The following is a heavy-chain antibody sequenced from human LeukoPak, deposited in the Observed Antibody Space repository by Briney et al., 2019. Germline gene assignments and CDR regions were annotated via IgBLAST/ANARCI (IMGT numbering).Heavy chain of an antibody. CDR1: GFTFSSYG. Sequence: GGSLRLSCAASGFTFSSYGMHWVRQAPGKGLEWVAFIRYDGSNKYYADSVKGRFTISRDNSKNTLYLQMNSLRAEDTAVYYCARDLGYCSSTSCPAAGQAYFDYWGQGTLVTVSS. D-gene: IGHD2-2*01. CDR3: ARDLGYCSSTSCPAAGQAYFDY. V-gene: IGHV3-30*02. CDR2: IRYDGSNK. J-gene: IGHJ4*02.